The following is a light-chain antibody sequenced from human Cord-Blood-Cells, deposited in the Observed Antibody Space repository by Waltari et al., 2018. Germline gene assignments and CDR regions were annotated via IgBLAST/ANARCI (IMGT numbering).Light chain of an antibody. V-gene: IGKV1-39*01. J-gene: IGKJ4*01. Sequence: DIQMTQSPSSLSAYVGDRVTITCRASQSISSYLNWYQQKPGKAPKLLIYDASSLQSGVPSRFRGSGSGTDFARTISSLQPEDFATYYCQQSDSTPVTFGGVTKVEIK. CDR1: QSISSY. CDR3: QQSDSTPVT. CDR2: DAS.